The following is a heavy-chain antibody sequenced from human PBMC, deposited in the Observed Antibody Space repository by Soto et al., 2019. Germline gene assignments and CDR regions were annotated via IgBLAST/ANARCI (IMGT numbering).Heavy chain of an antibody. CDR1: GGSFSGYY. V-gene: IGHV4-34*01. D-gene: IGHD2-2*02. CDR3: ARGGWSSTSCYSGKGRNLCDP. CDR2: INHSGST. Sequence: PSETVSLTCAVYGGSFSGYYWSWIRQSPGQGLEWIGEINHSGSTNYNPSLKSRVTISVDTSKNQFSLKLSSVTAADTAVYYCARGGWSSTSCYSGKGRNLCDPWCQGTRVTVSS. J-gene: IGHJ5*02.